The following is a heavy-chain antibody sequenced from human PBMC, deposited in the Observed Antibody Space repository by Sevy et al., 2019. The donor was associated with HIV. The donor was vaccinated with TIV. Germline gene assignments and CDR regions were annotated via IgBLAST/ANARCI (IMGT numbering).Heavy chain of an antibody. D-gene: IGHD2-2*01. Sequence: GGSLRLSCAASGFTFSSYDMHWVRQAPGKGLEWVSVISYDGSNKYYADSVKGRFTISRDNSKNTLYLQMNSLRAEDTAVYYCARAQGYCSSTSCFIDAFDIWGQGTMVTVSS. CDR1: GFTFSSYD. CDR3: ARAQGYCSSTSCFIDAFDI. CDR2: ISYDGSNK. V-gene: IGHV3-30-3*01. J-gene: IGHJ3*02.